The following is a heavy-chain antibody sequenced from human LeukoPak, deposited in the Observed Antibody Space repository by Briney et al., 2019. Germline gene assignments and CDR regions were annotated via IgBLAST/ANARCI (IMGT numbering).Heavy chain of an antibody. D-gene: IGHD3-10*01. J-gene: IGHJ4*02. Sequence: LETLSLTCTVSGGSISSYYWRWIRQPPGKGLEWIGYISYSGSTNYNPSLKSRVTISVDTSKNQFSLKLSSVTAADTAVYYCARGALLWFGDKMEYYFDYWGQGTLLTVSS. CDR1: GGSISSYY. V-gene: IGHV4-59*01. CDR3: ARGALLWFGDKMEYYFDY. CDR2: ISYSGST.